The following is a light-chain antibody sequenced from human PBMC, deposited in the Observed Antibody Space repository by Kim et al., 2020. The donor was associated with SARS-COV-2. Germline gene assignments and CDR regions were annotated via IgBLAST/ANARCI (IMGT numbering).Light chain of an antibody. J-gene: IGLJ3*02. CDR3: SSFTTRSTLV. Sequence: QSALTQPASVSGSPGQSISISCTGTSSNIGSYNYVSWHQQHPGKAPKLMIYDVNKRPSGISSRFSGSKSGSTASLTISGRQAEDEADYYCSSFTTRSTLVSGGGTKVTVL. CDR2: DVN. V-gene: IGLV2-14*03. CDR1: SSNIGSYNY.